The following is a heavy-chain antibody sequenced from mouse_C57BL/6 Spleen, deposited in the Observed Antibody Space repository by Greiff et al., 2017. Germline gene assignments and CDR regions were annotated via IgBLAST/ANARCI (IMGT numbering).Heavy chain of an antibody. J-gene: IGHJ2*01. D-gene: IGHD2-5*01. CDR1: GFTFSDYY. Sequence: EVQRVESEGGLVQPGSSMKLSCTASGFTFSDYYMAWVRQVPEKGLEWVANINYDGSSTYYLDSLKSRFIISRDNAKNILYLQMSSLKSEDTATYYCARVGYSNYFDYWGQGTTLTVSS. CDR3: ARVGYSNYFDY. CDR2: INYDGSST. V-gene: IGHV5-16*01.